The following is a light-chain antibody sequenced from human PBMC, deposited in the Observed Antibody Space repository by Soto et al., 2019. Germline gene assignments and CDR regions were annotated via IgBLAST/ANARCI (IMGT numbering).Light chain of an antibody. CDR3: SSYTSSSTLPYV. CDR2: DVS. CDR1: SSDVGGYNY. Sequence: QSALTQPASGYGSPGQSITISCTGTSSDVGGYNYVSWYQQHPGKAPKLMIYDVSNRPSGVSNRFSGSKSGNTASLTISGLQAXDEADYYCSSYTSSSTLPYVFGTGTKVTDL. V-gene: IGLV2-14*01. J-gene: IGLJ1*01.